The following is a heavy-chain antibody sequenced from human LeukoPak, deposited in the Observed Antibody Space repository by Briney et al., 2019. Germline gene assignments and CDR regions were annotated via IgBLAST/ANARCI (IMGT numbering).Heavy chain of an antibody. J-gene: IGHJ5*02. V-gene: IGHV3-21*01. Sequence: PGGSLRLSCAASGFTLSGYSMNWVRQAPGKGLEWVSSISSSSCYIYYADSVKGRFTISRDNAKNSLYLQMNSLRAEDTAVYYCGKEQSGSYVHAFDPWGQGTVVTVSS. CDR3: GKEQSGSYVHAFDP. CDR1: GFTLSGYS. CDR2: ISSSSCYI. D-gene: IGHD3-3*01.